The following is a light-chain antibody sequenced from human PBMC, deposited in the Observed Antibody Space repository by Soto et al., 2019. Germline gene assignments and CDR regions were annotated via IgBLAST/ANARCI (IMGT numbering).Light chain of an antibody. CDR3: QQYESSWT. V-gene: IGKV3-20*01. J-gene: IGKJ1*01. Sequence: EIVLTQSPGTLSLSEGERATLSCRASQSISSTFLAWYQHKPGQAPKVVMYGASRRATGIPDRFSGSGSGTDFTLTISRLEPEDFAVYYCQQYESSWTFGQGPKVEMK. CDR2: GAS. CDR1: QSISSTF.